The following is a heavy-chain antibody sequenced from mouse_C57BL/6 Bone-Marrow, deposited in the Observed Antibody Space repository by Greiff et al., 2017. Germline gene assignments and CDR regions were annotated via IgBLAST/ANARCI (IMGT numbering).Heavy chain of an antibody. D-gene: IGHD2-2*01. Sequence: QVQLQQSGAELMKPGASVKLSCKATGYTFTGYWIEWVKQRPGHGLEWIGEILPGSGSTNYTEKFKGKATFTADTSSNTAYMQLSSLTTEDSAIYYGARWGYTDYYAMDYWGQGTSVTVSS. V-gene: IGHV1-9*01. CDR1: GYTFTGYW. J-gene: IGHJ4*01. CDR2: ILPGSGST. CDR3: ARWGYTDYYAMDY.